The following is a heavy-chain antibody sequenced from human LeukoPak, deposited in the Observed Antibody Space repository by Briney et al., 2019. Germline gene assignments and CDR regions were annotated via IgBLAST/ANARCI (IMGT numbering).Heavy chain of an antibody. D-gene: IGHD3-22*01. J-gene: IGHJ4*02. CDR2: IIPILGIA. CDR1: GGTFSSYA. Sequence: ASVKVSCKASGGTFSSYAISWVRQAPGQGLEWMGRIIPILGIANYAQKFQGRVTITADKSTSTAYMELSSLRSEDTAVYYCARAARLNYYDSSGVDYWGQGTLVTVSS. V-gene: IGHV1-69*04. CDR3: ARAARLNYYDSSGVDY.